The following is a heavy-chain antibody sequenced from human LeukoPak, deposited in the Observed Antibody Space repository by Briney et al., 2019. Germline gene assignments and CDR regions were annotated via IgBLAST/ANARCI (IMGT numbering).Heavy chain of an antibody. D-gene: IGHD1-26*01. CDR2: TYYRSKWYN. Sequence: HSQTLSLTCAISGDSVSSNSAAWNWIRQSPSRGLEWLGRTYYRSKWYNDYAVCVKSRITINPDTSKNQFSLQLNSVTPEDTAVYYCARERTSSGSYLDAFDIWGQGTMVTVSS. V-gene: IGHV6-1*01. J-gene: IGHJ3*02. CDR1: GDSVSSNSAA. CDR3: ARERTSSGSYLDAFDI.